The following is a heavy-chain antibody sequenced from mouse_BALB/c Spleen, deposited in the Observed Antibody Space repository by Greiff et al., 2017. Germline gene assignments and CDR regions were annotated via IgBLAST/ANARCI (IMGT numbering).Heavy chain of an antibody. D-gene: IGHD2-14*01. CDR2: IRNKANGYTT. CDR3: ARVYYRYYFDY. Sequence: EVKLVESGGGLVQPGGSLRLSCATSGFTFTDYYMSWVRQPPGKALEWLGFIRNKANGYTTEYSASVKGRFTISRDNSQSILYLQMNTLRAEDSATYYCARVYYRYYFDYWGQGTTLTVSS. CDR1: GFTFTDYY. V-gene: IGHV7-3*02. J-gene: IGHJ2*01.